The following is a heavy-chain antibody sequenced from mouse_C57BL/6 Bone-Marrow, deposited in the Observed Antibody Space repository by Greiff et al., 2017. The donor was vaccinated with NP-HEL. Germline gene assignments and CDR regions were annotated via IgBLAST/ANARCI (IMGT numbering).Heavy chain of an antibody. CDR1: GYTFTSYW. D-gene: IGHD1-1*01. J-gene: IGHJ3*01. Sequence: QVQLQQSGAELVKPGASVKLSCKASGYTFTSYWMHWVKQRPGQGLEWIGMNHPNSGSTNYNEKFKSKATLTVDKSSSTAYMQLSSLTSEDSAVYYCARWGYYYGSSGAWFAYWGQGTLVTVSA. V-gene: IGHV1-64*01. CDR2: NHPNSGST. CDR3: ARWGYYYGSSGAWFAY.